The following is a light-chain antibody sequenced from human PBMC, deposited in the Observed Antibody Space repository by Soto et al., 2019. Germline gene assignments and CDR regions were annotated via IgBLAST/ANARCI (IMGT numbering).Light chain of an antibody. CDR3: CFYTSSRAMV. V-gene: IGLV2-14*01. Sequence: QSALTQPASVSGSPGQSITISCTGTSSDVGGYNYVSWYQQHPGKAPKLIIYEVSNRPSGFSNRFSGSKSGNTASLTISGLAAEEGDYYCCCFYTSSRAMVFGGGTQLTV. CDR1: SSDVGGYNY. CDR2: EVS. J-gene: IGLJ2*01.